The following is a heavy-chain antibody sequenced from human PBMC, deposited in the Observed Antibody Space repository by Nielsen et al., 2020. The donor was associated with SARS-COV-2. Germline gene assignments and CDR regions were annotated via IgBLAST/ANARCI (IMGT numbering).Heavy chain of an antibody. D-gene: IGHD3-22*01. Sequence: GGSLRLSCAASGFTFSSSALPWVRQAPGKGLEWVAVISYDGSNKYYADSVKGRFTISRDNSKNTLYLQMNSLRAEDTAVYYCARDYYDSSGSNAFDIWGQGTMVTVSS. CDR3: ARDYYDSSGSNAFDI. CDR1: GFTFSSSA. J-gene: IGHJ3*02. CDR2: ISYDGSNK. V-gene: IGHV3-30-3*01.